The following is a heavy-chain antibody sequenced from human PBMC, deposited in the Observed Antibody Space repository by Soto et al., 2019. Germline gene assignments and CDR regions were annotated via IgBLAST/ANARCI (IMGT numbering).Heavy chain of an antibody. D-gene: IGHD3-22*01. Sequence: GGSLRLSCAASGFTFSSYAMSWVRQAPWKGLEWVSAISGSGGSTYYADSVKGRFTISRDNSKNTLYLQMNSLRAEDTAVYYCAKDLRSSKDSSGYYYPFGYWGQGTLVTVSS. V-gene: IGHV3-23*01. CDR3: AKDLRSSKDSSGYYYPFGY. J-gene: IGHJ4*02. CDR1: GFTFSSYA. CDR2: ISGSGGST.